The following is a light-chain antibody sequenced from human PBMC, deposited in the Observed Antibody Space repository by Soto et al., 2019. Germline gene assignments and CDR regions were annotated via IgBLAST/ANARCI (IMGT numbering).Light chain of an antibody. CDR1: SSNIGTNS. CDR2: GNS. CDR3: QSYDSSLSAWV. J-gene: IGLJ3*02. V-gene: IGLV1-40*01. Sequence: QSVLTQPPSASGTPGQRVTISCSGSSSNIGTNSVNWYQQLPETAPKLLIYGNSNRPSGVPDRFSGSKSGTSASLAITGLQAEDEADYYCQSYDSSLSAWVFGGGTKLTVL.